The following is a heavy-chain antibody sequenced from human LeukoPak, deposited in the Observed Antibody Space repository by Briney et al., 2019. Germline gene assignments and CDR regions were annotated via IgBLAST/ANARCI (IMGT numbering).Heavy chain of an antibody. CDR3: ARDLGYGDPGVAYYFDY. CDR2: INPSGGST. V-gene: IGHV1-46*01. CDR1: GYTFTSYY. J-gene: IGHJ4*02. D-gene: IGHD4-17*01. Sequence: GASVKVSCKASGYTFTSYYMHWVRQAPGQGLEWMGIINPSGGSTSYAQKFQGRVTMTRDTSTSTVYMELSSLRSEDTAVYYCARDLGYGDPGVAYYFDYWGQGTPVTVSS.